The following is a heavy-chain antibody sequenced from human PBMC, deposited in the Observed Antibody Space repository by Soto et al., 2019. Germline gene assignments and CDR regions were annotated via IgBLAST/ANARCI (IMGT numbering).Heavy chain of an antibody. V-gene: IGHV1-69*13. J-gene: IGHJ4*02. Sequence: SVKVSCKASGDTSTTYVVSWVRQAPGNGLEWMGGINPMSRTAKYAEKYSGRVTITADEATKTVYLDLTTLRFEDTAVYFRARRPYGPATCYFAREYWGQGTLATVSS. CDR1: GDTSTTYV. D-gene: IGHD2-15*01. CDR3: ARRPYGPATCYFAREY. CDR2: INPMSRTA.